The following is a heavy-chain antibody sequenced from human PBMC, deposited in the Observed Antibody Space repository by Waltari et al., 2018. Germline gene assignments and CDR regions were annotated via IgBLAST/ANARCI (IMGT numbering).Heavy chain of an antibody. CDR1: GFTFNDYS. J-gene: IGHJ4*02. V-gene: IGHV3-48*04. D-gene: IGHD3-10*01. Sequence: EVQLVESGGRLVQPGGSLSPSCAASGFTFNDYSMNWIRQAPGKGLEWVSYITSNSSTVYYADSVKGRFTISRDNAKNSLFLQMNSLRAEDTAVYYCARDAFGDYWGQGTLVTVSS. CDR3: ARDAFGDY. CDR2: ITSNSSTV.